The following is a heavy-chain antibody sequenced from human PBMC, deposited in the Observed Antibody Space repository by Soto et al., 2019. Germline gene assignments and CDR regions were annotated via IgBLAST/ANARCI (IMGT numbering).Heavy chain of an antibody. D-gene: IGHD6-19*01. CDR2: TSYDGSIN. V-gene: IGHV3-30*04. Sequence: GGSLRLSCAGSGFSFGSYEMHWVRQAPGKGLEWVTFTSYDGSINYYADSVKGRFTMSRDNSKNLLYLQMNSLRTEGTAVYYCARSTGWYYFDYWGQGTLVTVS. J-gene: IGHJ4*02. CDR1: GFSFGSYE. CDR3: ARSTGWYYFDY.